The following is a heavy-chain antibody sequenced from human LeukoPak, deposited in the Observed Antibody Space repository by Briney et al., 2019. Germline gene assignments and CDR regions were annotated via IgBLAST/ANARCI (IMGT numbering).Heavy chain of an antibody. Sequence: SETLSLTCTVSGDSISSGGYYWNWIRQPPGKGLEWIGYIYHSGITNYNPSFKSRVTISIDRSKNQFSLKLSSVSAADTAVYYCARGILGYCSSTSCYTIDYWGQGTLVTVSS. D-gene: IGHD2-2*02. V-gene: IGHV4-30-2*01. CDR2: IYHSGIT. CDR1: GDSISSGGYY. J-gene: IGHJ4*02. CDR3: ARGILGYCSSTSCYTIDY.